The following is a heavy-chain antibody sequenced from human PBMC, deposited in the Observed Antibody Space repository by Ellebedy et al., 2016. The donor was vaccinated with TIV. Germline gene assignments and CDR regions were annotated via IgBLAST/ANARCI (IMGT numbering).Heavy chain of an antibody. CDR2: INHSGST. Sequence: SETLSLTXAVYGGSFSGYYWSWIRQPPGKGLEWIGEINHSGSTNYNPSLKSRVTISVDTSKNQFSLKLSSVTAADTAVYYCARAWIVVVPAAIGNWFDPWGQGTLVTVSS. CDR1: GGSFSGYY. D-gene: IGHD2-2*01. J-gene: IGHJ5*02. CDR3: ARAWIVVVPAAIGNWFDP. V-gene: IGHV4-34*01.